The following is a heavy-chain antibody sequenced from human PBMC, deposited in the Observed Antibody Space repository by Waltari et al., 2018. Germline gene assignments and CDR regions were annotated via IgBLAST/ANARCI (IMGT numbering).Heavy chain of an antibody. CDR3: ARGGDCGGDCVLGY. V-gene: IGHV4-34*01. Sequence: QVQLQQWGAGLLKSSETLSLTCVIHSGSFSGFHWGWLRQPPGQGLEWIGEILPSGGTNYNPSLKSRVTMSVDTFKNQFSLKVVSVDAADTAVYYCARGGDCGGDCVLGYWGQGTLVTVSS. D-gene: IGHD2-21*02. CDR2: ILPSGGT. J-gene: IGHJ4*02. CDR1: SGSFSGFH.